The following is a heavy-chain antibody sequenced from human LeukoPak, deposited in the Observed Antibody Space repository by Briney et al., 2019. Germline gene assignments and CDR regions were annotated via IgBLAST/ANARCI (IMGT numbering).Heavy chain of an antibody. J-gene: IGHJ4*02. CDR2: IYPGDSDT. V-gene: IGHV5-51*01. CDR1: GYIYTSYW. Sequence: GESLKISCNSSGYIYTSYWIGWVRQMPGKGLEWMGIIYPGDSDTRYSPSFQGQVTISADKSISTAYLQWSGLKASDTAMYYCARQGVHGDYWALFDYWGQGTLVTVSS. CDR3: ARQGVHGDYWALFDY. D-gene: IGHD4-17*01.